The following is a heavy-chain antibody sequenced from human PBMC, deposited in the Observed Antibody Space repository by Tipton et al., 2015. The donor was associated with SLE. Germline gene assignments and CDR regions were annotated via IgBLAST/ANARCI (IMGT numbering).Heavy chain of an antibody. CDR2: INHSGST. V-gene: IGHV4-34*01. J-gene: IGHJ4*02. CDR1: GGSFSGYY. CDR3: GGGPLLDY. Sequence: LRLSCAVYGGSFSGYYWSWIRQPPGKGLEWIGEINHSGSTNYNPSLKSRVTISVDTSKTQFSLKLSSVTAADTAVYYCGGGPLLDYWGQGTLVTVSS.